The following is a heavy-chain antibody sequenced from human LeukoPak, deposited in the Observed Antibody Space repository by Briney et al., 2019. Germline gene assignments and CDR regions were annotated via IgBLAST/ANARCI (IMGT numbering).Heavy chain of an antibody. CDR2: IGTAGDT. V-gene: IGHV3-13*01. CDR1: GFTFSSYD. Sequence: GGSLRLSCAASGFTFSSYDMHWVRQATGKGLEWVSAIGTAGDTYYPGSVKGGFTISRENAKNSLYLQMNSLRAGDTAVYYCARGTSSSWYSGYYGMDVWGQGTTVTVSS. CDR3: ARGTSSSWYSGYYGMDV. D-gene: IGHD6-13*01. J-gene: IGHJ6*02.